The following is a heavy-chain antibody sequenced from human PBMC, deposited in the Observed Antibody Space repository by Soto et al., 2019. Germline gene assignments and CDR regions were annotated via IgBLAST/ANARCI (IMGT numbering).Heavy chain of an antibody. CDR1: GGSISSSSYY. D-gene: IGHD2-15*01. Sequence: SETLSLTCTVSGGSISSSSYYWGWIRQPPGKGLEWIGSIYYSGSTYYNPSLKSRVTISVDTSKNQFSLKLSSVTAADTAVYYCARHKCHRSGPSAYWGQGTLVIVSS. J-gene: IGHJ4*02. CDR2: IYYSGST. CDR3: ARHKCHRSGPSAY. V-gene: IGHV4-39*01.